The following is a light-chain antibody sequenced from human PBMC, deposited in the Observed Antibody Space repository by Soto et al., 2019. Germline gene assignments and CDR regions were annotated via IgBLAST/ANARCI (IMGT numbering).Light chain of an antibody. CDR1: SSDVGGYNY. J-gene: IGLJ3*02. V-gene: IGLV2-11*01. CDR2: DVS. CDR3: CSYAGSYTWV. Sequence: QSVLTQPRSVSGSPGQSVTISCTGTSSDVGGYNYVSWYQQHPDKAPKLMIYDVSKRPSGVPDRFSGSKSGNTASLTISGLQAEDEADYCCCSYAGSYTWVFGGGTKLTVL.